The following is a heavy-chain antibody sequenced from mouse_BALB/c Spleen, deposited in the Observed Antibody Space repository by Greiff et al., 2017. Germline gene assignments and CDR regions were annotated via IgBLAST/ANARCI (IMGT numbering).Heavy chain of an antibody. J-gene: IGHJ4*01. Sequence: EVKLVESGGGLVQPGGSRKLSCAASGFTFSSFGMHWVRQAPEKGLEWVAYISSGSSTIYYADTVKGRFTISRDNPKNTLFLQMTSLRSEDTAMYYCAREAFPYYAMDYWGQGTSVTVSS. CDR3: AREAFPYYAMDY. D-gene: IGHD3-2*02. CDR1: GFTFSSFG. V-gene: IGHV5-17*02. CDR2: ISSGSSTI.